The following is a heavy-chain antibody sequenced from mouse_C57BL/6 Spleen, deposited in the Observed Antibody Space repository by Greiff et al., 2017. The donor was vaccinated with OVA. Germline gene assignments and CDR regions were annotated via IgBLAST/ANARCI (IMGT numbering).Heavy chain of an antibody. CDR1: GYTFTSYW. Sequence: QVQLQQPGAELVRPGTSVKLSCTASGYTFTSYWMHWVKQRPGQGLEWIGVIGPSDSYTNYNQKFKGKATLTVDTTSSTDYMQLSSLTSEDSAVYYCARDGPSCADWGQGTLVTVSA. J-gene: IGHJ3*01. D-gene: IGHD2-3*01. V-gene: IGHV1-59*01. CDR2: IGPSDSYT. CDR3: ARDGPSCAD.